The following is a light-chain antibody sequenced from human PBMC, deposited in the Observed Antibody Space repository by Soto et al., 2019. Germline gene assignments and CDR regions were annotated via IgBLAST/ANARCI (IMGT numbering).Light chain of an antibody. CDR1: SSDVGAYNY. V-gene: IGLV2-14*01. J-gene: IGLJ3*02. CDR2: EVS. CDR3: NSYTRSSTLV. Sequence: QSALTQPASVSGSPGQSITISCTGTSSDVGAYNYVSWYQQHPGKAPKLMIYEVSNRPSGVSNRFSGSKSGNTASLTISGLQAEDEADYYCNSYTRSSTLVFGGGTKVTGL.